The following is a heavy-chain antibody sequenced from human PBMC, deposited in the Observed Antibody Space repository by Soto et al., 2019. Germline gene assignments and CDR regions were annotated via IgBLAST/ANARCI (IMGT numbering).Heavy chain of an antibody. Sequence: EVQLLESGGGLVQPGGSLRLSCAASGFTFSSYAMSWVRQAPGKGLEWVSAISGSGGSTYYADSVKGRFTISRDNSKNTLYLQMNSLRAEDTAVYYCEKVSVGDYGDYGDYFDYWGQGTLVTVSS. J-gene: IGHJ4*02. CDR3: EKVSVGDYGDYGDYFDY. D-gene: IGHD4-17*01. CDR1: GFTFSSYA. V-gene: IGHV3-23*01. CDR2: ISGSGGST.